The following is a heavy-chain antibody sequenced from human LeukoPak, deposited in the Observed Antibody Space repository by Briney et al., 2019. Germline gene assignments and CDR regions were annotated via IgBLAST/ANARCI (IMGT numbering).Heavy chain of an antibody. CDR1: GGSISSSSYY. CDR3: ARAGHFDWLPDY. Sequence: SETLSLTCTVSGGSISSSSYYWGWIRQPPGKGLEWIGSIYYSGSTNYNPSLKSRVTMSVDTSKNQFSLKMSSVTAADTAVYYCARAGHFDWLPDYWGQGTLVTVSS. J-gene: IGHJ4*02. CDR2: IYYSGST. D-gene: IGHD3-9*01. V-gene: IGHV4-39*07.